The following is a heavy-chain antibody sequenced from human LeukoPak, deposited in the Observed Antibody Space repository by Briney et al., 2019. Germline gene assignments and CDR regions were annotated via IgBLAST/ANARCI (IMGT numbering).Heavy chain of an antibody. CDR3: ARQTRDGSGSRGYSFDF. J-gene: IGHJ4*02. Sequence: GESLKISCKGSGYIFTNNWIGWVRQMPGKGLEWMGVIYPGDSDTRYSPSFEGQVTISADKSISTAYLQWSSLKASDTAMYYCARQTRDGSGSRGYSFDFWGQGTLVTVSS. CDR2: IYPGDSDT. V-gene: IGHV5-51*01. CDR1: GYIFTNNW. D-gene: IGHD3-10*01.